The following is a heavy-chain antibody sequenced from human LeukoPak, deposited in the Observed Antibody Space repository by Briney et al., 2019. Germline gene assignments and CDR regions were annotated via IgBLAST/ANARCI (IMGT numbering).Heavy chain of an antibody. J-gene: IGHJ4*02. CDR3: ATVVNPNYYDSSGYYS. Sequence: WASVKVSCKVSGYTPTELSMHWVRQAPGKGLEWMGGFDPEDGETIYAQKFQGRVIMTEDTSTDTAYMELSSLRSEDTAVYYCATVVNPNYYDSSGYYSWGQGTLVTVSS. D-gene: IGHD3-22*01. CDR1: GYTPTELS. V-gene: IGHV1-24*01. CDR2: FDPEDGET.